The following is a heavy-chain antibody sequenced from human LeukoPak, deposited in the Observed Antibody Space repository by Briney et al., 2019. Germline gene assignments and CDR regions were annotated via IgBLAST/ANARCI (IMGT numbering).Heavy chain of an antibody. CDR1: GYTFTRYG. V-gene: IGHV1-18*01. CDR3: ERDLRPRTSDY. J-gene: IGHJ4*02. D-gene: IGHD1-7*01. Sequence: GLSVKVSCKASGYTFTRYGITWVPQAPGQGHEWMGWSSAYNGNTNYAQKLQGSATLTTDTSTSTAYTQLRSLRSDDTAVYYWERDLRPRTSDYCGQETLVPVSS. CDR2: SSAYNGNT.